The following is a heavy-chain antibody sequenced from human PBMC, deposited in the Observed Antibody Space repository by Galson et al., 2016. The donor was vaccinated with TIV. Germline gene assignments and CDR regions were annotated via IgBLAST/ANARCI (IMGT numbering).Heavy chain of an antibody. CDR3: ARDLTYYDGRFYYDTFDI. J-gene: IGHJ3*02. D-gene: IGHD3-22*01. CDR1: GFTFSHYP. V-gene: IGHV3-7*01. CDR2: IRKDASII. Sequence: LRLSCADTGFTFSHYPMHWVRQAPGKGLDWVANIRKDASIINYVDSVRGRFIISRDNAKNSLYLQMNSLRAEDTAVYYCARDLTYYDGRFYYDTFDIWGQGTMVTVSS.